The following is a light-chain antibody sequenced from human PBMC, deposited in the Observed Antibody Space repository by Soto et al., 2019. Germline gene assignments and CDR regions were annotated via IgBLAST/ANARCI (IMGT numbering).Light chain of an antibody. CDR1: QSISGRY. CDR2: DAS. J-gene: IGKJ2*01. CDR3: QQLSGYPPYT. V-gene: IGKV3D-20*02. Sequence: PGERASLSCRASQSISGRYLAWYQQKPGQAPRLLIYDASSRATGIPDRFSGSGSGTDFILTISRLEPEDFATYYCQQLSGYPPYTFGQGSKLEI.